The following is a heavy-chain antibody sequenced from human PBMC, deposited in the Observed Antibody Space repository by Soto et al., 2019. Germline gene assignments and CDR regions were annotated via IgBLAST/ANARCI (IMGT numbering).Heavy chain of an antibody. Sequence: ASVKVSCKASGYTFTSYGISWVRRAPGQGLEWMGWISAYNGNTNYAQKLQGRVTMTTDTSTSTAYMELRSLRSDDTAVYYCARVLPYYYDSSGYLDYWGQGTLVTVSS. CDR1: GYTFTSYG. J-gene: IGHJ4*02. V-gene: IGHV1-18*04. CDR3: ARVLPYYYDSSGYLDY. D-gene: IGHD3-22*01. CDR2: ISAYNGNT.